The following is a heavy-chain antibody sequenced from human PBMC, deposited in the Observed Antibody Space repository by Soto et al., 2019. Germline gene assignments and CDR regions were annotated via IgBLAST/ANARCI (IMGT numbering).Heavy chain of an antibody. J-gene: IGHJ4*02. CDR1: GFTFSSYW. CDR2: INSDGSTT. V-gene: IGHV3-74*01. Sequence: GGSLRLSCAASGFTFSSYWMHWVRQAPGKGLVWVSRINSDGSTTTYVDSVKGRFIISRDNAKNTLYLQMNSLRAEDTAVYYCARDRTAASADYWGQGALVTVSS. D-gene: IGHD2-2*01. CDR3: ARDRTAASADY.